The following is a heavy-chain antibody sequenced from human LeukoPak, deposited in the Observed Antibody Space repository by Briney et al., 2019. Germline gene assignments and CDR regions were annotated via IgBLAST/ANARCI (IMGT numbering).Heavy chain of an antibody. CDR2: ISGGGTTT. CDR1: GFSFSTYA. D-gene: IGHD4-23*01. CDR3: AKMSGISVLFSFDY. V-gene: IGHV3-23*01. J-gene: IGHJ4*02. Sequence: PGGSLRLSCAASGFSFSTYAMSWVRQAPGKGLEWVSTISGGGTTTDYADSVKGRFTIHRDNSKKTVYLQMNSLRAEDTAVYYCAKMSGISVLFSFDYWGQGTLVTVSS.